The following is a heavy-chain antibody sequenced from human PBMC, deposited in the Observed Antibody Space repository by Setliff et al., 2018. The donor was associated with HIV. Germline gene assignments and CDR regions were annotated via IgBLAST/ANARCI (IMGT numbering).Heavy chain of an antibody. J-gene: IGHJ4*02. Sequence: SETLSLTCAVYGGSFSGYSWSWIRQPPRKGPEWIGEVYHSGSSNYNPSLKSRVTISVDTSKKQFSLKLSSVTAADTAVYHCARVADSSGYYHLDYWGQGTLVTVSA. CDR1: GGSFSGYS. CDR3: ARVADSSGYYHLDY. D-gene: IGHD3-22*01. V-gene: IGHV4-34*01. CDR2: VYHSGSS.